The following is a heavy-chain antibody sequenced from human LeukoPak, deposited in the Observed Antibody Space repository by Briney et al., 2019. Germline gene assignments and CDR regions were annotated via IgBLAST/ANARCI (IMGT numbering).Heavy chain of an antibody. CDR1: GLTFRSYG. CDR3: AREGTLAEFDY. Sequence: GGSLRLSCAASGLTFRSYGMHWVRQSPGTGLVWVSRFNSDGSNTRYADSVKGRFTISRDNAKNTLYLQMNSLRAEDTAVYYCAREGTLAEFDYWGQGTLVTVSS. D-gene: IGHD6-19*01. V-gene: IGHV3-74*01. J-gene: IGHJ4*02. CDR2: FNSDGSNT.